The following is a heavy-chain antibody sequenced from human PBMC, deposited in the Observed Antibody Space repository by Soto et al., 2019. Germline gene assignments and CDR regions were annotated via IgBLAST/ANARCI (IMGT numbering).Heavy chain of an antibody. CDR3: AKVQRSERWLEWLFYYYYGMDV. D-gene: IGHD3-3*01. Sequence: QSGGSLRLSCAACGFTFSSYGMHWVRQAPGKXLEWVAVISYDGSNKYYADSVKGRFTISRDNSKNTLYLQMNSLRAEDTAVYYCAKVQRSERWLEWLFYYYYGMDVWGQGTTVTVSS. CDR1: GFTFSSYG. V-gene: IGHV3-30*18. J-gene: IGHJ6*02. CDR2: ISYDGSNK.